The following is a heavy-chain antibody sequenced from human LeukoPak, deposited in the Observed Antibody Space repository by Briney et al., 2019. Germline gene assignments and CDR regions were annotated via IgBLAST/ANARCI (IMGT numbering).Heavy chain of an antibody. D-gene: IGHD2-15*01. CDR1: GFTFSNYG. J-gene: IGHJ4*02. CDR3: VRIRLDCSGGSCQGGY. V-gene: IGHV3-30*03. CDR2: ISSDGSNK. Sequence: GRSLRLSCAASGFTFSNYGMHWVRQAPGKGLEWVAVISSDGSNKYYADSVKGRFTISRDNAKNTLYLQMNSLRAEDTAVYYCVRIRLDCSGGSCQGGYWGQGTLVTVSS.